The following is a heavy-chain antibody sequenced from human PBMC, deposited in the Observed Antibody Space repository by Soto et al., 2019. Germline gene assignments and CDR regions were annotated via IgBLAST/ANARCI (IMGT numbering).Heavy chain of an antibody. V-gene: IGHV3-15*01. CDR2: IKSKTDGGTT. CDR3: TTGGYYDSSGYYRGSRYFDY. CDR1: GFTFSNAW. J-gene: IGHJ4*02. D-gene: IGHD3-22*01. Sequence: PVGSLRLSCAASGFTFSNAWMGWVRQAPGKGLEWVGRIKSKTDGGTTDYAAPVKGRFTISRDDSKNTLYLQMNSLKTEDTAVYYCTTGGYYDSSGYYRGSRYFDYWGQGTLVTVSS.